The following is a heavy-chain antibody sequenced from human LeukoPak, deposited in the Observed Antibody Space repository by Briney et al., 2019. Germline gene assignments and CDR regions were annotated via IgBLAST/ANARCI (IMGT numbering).Heavy chain of an antibody. CDR2: IYYSGST. J-gene: IGHJ4*02. D-gene: IGHD6-13*01. CDR1: GGSISSSSYY. V-gene: IGHV4-39*01. Sequence: SETLSLTCTVSGGSISSSSYYWGWIRQPPGKGLEWIGSIYYSGSTYYNPSLKSRVTISVDTSKNQFSLKLSSVTAADTAVYYLARHPRRAAAGPTYDYGGQGTLVTVSS. CDR3: ARHPRRAAAGPTYDY.